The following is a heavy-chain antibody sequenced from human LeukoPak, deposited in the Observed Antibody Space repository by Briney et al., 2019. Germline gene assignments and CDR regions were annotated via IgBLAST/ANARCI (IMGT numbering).Heavy chain of an antibody. CDR2: IKQDGSEK. D-gene: IGHD2-15*01. CDR3: ARDGTYCSGGSCYSWFDP. CDR1: GFAFSSNW. J-gene: IGHJ5*02. V-gene: IGHV3-7*01. Sequence: GGSLRLSCAASGFAFSSNWMSWVRQAPGKGLEWVANIKQDGSEKYYVDSVKGRFTISRDNAKNSLYLQMNSLRAEDTAVYYCARDGTYCSGGSCYSWFDPWGQGTLVTVSS.